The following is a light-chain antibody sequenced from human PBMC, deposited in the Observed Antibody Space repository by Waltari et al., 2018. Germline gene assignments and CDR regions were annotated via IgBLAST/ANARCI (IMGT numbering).Light chain of an antibody. CDR1: DVTVHSH. J-gene: IGLJ3*02. V-gene: IGLV2-11*01. CDR2: DVI. Sequence: QSALTQPRPVSGSPGQSVAISCSDVTVHSHVSWYQQHPGKAPKLMIYDVINRPSGVPDRFSGSKSGNTASLTISGLQAEDEADYYCCSYVGSFRVFGGGTKLTVL. CDR3: CSYVGSFRV.